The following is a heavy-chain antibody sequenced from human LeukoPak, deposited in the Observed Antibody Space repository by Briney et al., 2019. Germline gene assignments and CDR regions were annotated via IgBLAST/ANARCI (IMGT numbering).Heavy chain of an antibody. CDR1: GFTFSSYA. D-gene: IGHD6-13*01. V-gene: IGHV3-23*01. Sequence: GGSLRLSCAASGFTFSSYAMSWVRQAPGKGLEWVSAISGSGGSTYYADSVKGRFTISRDNSKNTLYLQMNSLRAEDTAVYYCAKGPRSSALYSSSWAFDYWGQGTLVTVSS. CDR3: AKGPRSSALYSSSWAFDY. CDR2: ISGSGGST. J-gene: IGHJ4*02.